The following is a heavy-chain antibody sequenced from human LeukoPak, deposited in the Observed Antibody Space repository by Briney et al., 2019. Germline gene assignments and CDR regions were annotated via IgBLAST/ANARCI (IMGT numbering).Heavy chain of an antibody. CDR2: INHSGST. Sequence: SETLSLTCAVYGGSFSGYYWSWIRQPPGKGLEWIGEINHSGSTNYNPSLKSRVTISVDTSKNQFSLKLSSVTAADTAVYYCARQGAGRAYSYALGDAFDIWGQGTMVTVSS. J-gene: IGHJ3*02. V-gene: IGHV4-34*01. D-gene: IGHD5-18*01. CDR1: GGSFSGYY. CDR3: ARQGAGRAYSYALGDAFDI.